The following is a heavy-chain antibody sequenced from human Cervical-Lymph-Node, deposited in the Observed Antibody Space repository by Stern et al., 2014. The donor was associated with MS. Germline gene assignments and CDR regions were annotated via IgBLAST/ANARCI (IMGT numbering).Heavy chain of an antibody. D-gene: IGHD3-3*01. CDR3: ARGSGTAYDLRGDY. CDR1: GYIFTDYY. J-gene: IGHJ4*01. Sequence: QVQLVQSGAEAKAPGASMKVSCRASGYIFTDYYLHWVRQAPGQGLEWLGWITPNSGGTNYAQNFQGRVTMTRDTSISTAYMELRWLGYADTAVYYCARGSGTAYDLRGDYWGQGTLVTVSS. V-gene: IGHV1-2*02. CDR2: ITPNSGGT.